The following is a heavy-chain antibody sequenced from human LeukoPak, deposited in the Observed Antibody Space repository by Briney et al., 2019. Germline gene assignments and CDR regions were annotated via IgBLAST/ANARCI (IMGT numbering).Heavy chain of an antibody. CDR3: ARVRGGYHSDY. Sequence: GGSLRLSCAASGFTFSSYSMNWVRQAPGKGLEWVSYISSGSSTIYYADSVKGRFTISRDNAKNSLYLQMNSPRAEDTAVYYCARVRGGYHSDYWGQGTLVTVSS. CDR2: ISSGSSTI. CDR1: GFTFSSYS. D-gene: IGHD5-12*01. J-gene: IGHJ4*02. V-gene: IGHV3-48*01.